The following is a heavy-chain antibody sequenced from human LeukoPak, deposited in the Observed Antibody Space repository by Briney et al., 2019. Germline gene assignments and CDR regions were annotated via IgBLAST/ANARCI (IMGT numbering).Heavy chain of an antibody. CDR3: ARPTVDTGAYDY. J-gene: IGHJ4*02. V-gene: IGHV1-69*04. Sequence: GASVKVSCKASGYTFTSYDINWVRQAPGQGLEWMGRIIPILGIANYAQKFQGRVTITADKSTSTAYMELSSLRSEDTAVYYCARPTVDTGAYDYWGQGTLVTVSS. CDR1: GYTFTSYD. D-gene: IGHD5-18*01. CDR2: IIPILGIA.